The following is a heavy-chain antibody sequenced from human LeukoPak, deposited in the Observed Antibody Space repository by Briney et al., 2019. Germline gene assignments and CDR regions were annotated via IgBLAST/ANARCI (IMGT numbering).Heavy chain of an antibody. D-gene: IGHD3-3*01. V-gene: IGHV1-8*01. CDR1: GYTFTSYD. Sequence: GASVKVSCKASGYTFTSYDINWVRQATGQGLEWMGWMNPNSGNTGYAQEFQGRVTMTRNTSISTAYMELSSLRSEDTAVYYCAIIRYDFWSGYYSSPGKNWFDPWGQGTLVTVSS. CDR2: MNPNSGNT. CDR3: AIIRYDFWSGYYSSPGKNWFDP. J-gene: IGHJ5*02.